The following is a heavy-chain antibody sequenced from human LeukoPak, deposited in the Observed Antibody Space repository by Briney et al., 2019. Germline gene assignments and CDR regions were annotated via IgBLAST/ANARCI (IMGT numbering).Heavy chain of an antibody. CDR3: ASARPVPAAKR. V-gene: IGHV3-11*01. D-gene: IGHD2-2*01. J-gene: IGHJ4*02. CDR2: ISSSGSTI. CDR1: GFTFSDYY. Sequence: PGGSLRLSCAASGFTFSDYYMSWIRQAPGKGLEWVSYISSSGSTIYYADSVKGRFTISRDNAKNSLYLQMNSLRAEDAAVYYCASARPVPAAKRWGQGTLVTVSS.